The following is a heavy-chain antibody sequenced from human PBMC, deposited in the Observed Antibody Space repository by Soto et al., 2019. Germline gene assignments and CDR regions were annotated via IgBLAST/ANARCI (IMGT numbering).Heavy chain of an antibody. CDR2: IDWDDDK. CDR3: ARSNIVATIENWFDP. CDR1: GFSLSTSGMC. V-gene: IGHV2-70*01. Sequence: SGPTLVNPTQPLTLTCTFSGFSLSTSGMCVSWIRQPPGKALEWVALIDWDDDKYYSTSLKTRLTISKDTSKNHVVLTMTNMDPVDTATYYCARSNIVATIENWFDPWGQGTLVTVSS. J-gene: IGHJ5*02. D-gene: IGHD5-12*01.